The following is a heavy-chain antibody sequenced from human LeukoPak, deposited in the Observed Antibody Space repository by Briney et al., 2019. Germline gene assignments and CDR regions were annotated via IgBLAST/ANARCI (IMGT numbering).Heavy chain of an antibody. CDR2: ISSNGGST. Sequence: GGSLRLSCAASGFTFSSYAMHWVRQAPGKGLEYVSAISSNGGSTYYANSVKGRFTISRDNSKNTLYLQMGSLRAEDKAVYYCARSYYYDFWGQGTLVTVSS. V-gene: IGHV3-64*01. CDR3: ARSYYYDF. J-gene: IGHJ4*02. CDR1: GFTFSSYA.